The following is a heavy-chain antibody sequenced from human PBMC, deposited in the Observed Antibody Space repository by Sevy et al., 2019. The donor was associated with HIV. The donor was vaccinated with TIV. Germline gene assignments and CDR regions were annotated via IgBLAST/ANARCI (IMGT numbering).Heavy chain of an antibody. J-gene: IGHJ5*02. CDR1: GYTFTSYY. CDR2: INPSGGST. V-gene: IGHV1-46*03. D-gene: IGHD2-21*01. CDR3: DRAYCGGDCHGGDWFDP. Sequence: ASVKVSCKASGYTFTSYYMHWVRQAPGQGLEWMGIINPSGGSTSYAQKFQGRVTMTRDTSTSTVYMELSSLRSEDTAVYYCDRAYCGGDCHGGDWFDPWGQGTLVTVSS.